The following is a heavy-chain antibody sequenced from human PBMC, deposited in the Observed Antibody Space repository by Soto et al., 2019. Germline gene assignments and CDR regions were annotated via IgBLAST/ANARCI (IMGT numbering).Heavy chain of an antibody. CDR1: GGTFSSYA. CDR3: AFSDFGSSGYSDYYYYGMDV. CDR2: IIPIFGTA. Sequence: SVKVSCKASGGTFSSYAISWVRQAPGQGLEWMGGIIPIFGTANYAQKFQGRVTITADKSTSTAYMELSSLRSEDTAVYYCAFSDFGSSGYSDYYYYGMDVWGQGTTVTVSS. D-gene: IGHD3-22*01. V-gene: IGHV1-69*06. J-gene: IGHJ6*02.